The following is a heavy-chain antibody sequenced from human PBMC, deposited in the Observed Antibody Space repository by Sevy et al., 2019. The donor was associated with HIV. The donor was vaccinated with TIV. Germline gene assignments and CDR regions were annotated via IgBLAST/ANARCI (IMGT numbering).Heavy chain of an antibody. Sequence: GGSLRLSCAASGFTFSSYAMHWVRQAPGKGLEWVAVISYDGSNKYYADSVKGRFTIPRDNSKNTLYLQMNSLRAEDTAVYYCARGGYDFRSHRGGAFDIWGQGTMVTVSS. V-gene: IGHV3-30-3*01. CDR3: ARGGYDFRSHRGGAFDI. J-gene: IGHJ3*02. D-gene: IGHD5-12*01. CDR2: ISYDGSNK. CDR1: GFTFSSYA.